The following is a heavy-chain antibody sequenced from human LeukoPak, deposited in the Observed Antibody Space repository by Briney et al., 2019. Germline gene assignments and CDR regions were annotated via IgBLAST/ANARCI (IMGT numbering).Heavy chain of an antibody. CDR2: IYYSGST. D-gene: IGHD1-1*01. J-gene: IGHJ5*02. CDR3: ARHGTSGTNLNWFDP. CDR1: GGSISSFY. V-gene: IGHV4-59*01. Sequence: SETLSLTCTVSGGSISSFYWSWIRQPPGKGLEWIGYIYYSGSTNYNPSLKSRVTMSVDTSKNQFSLKLSSVTAADTAVYYCARHGTSGTNLNWFDPWGQGTLVTVSS.